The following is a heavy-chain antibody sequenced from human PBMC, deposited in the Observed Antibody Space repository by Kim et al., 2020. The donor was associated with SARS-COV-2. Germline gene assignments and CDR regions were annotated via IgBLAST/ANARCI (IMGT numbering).Heavy chain of an antibody. J-gene: IGHJ6*02. V-gene: IGHV3-33*01. CDR2: IWYNGSNK. Sequence: GGSLRLSCAASGFTFSSYGMHWVRQAPGKGLEWVAVIWYNGSNKYYGDSVKGRFTISRDNAKNTLYLQMNSLRAEDTAVYYCARVFPGLVCGWGTAVWGKGLWGQRTPVPLSS. D-gene: IGHD6-19*01. CDR3: ARVFPGLVCGWGTAVWGKGL. CDR1: GFTFSSYG.